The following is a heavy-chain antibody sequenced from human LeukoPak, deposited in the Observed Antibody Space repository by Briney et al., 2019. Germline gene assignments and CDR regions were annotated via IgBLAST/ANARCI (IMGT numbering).Heavy chain of an antibody. CDR3: ARGQYDILTGYYLQFDY. Sequence: SETLSLTCAVYGGSFSGYYWSWIRQPPGKGLEWIGEINHSGSTNYNPSLKSRVTISVDTSKNQFSLKLSSVTAADTALYYCARGQYDILTGYYLQFDYWGQGTLVTVSS. CDR2: INHSGST. D-gene: IGHD3-9*01. J-gene: IGHJ4*02. CDR1: GGSFSGYY. V-gene: IGHV4-34*01.